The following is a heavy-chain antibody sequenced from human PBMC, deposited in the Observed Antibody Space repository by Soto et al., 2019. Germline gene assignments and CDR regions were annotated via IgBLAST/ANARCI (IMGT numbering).Heavy chain of an antibody. J-gene: IGHJ5*02. Sequence: SETLSLTCIVSGGPISSSSYYWGWIRQPPGKGLEWIGSIYYSGSTYYNPSLKSRVTISVDTSKNQFSLKLSSVTAADTAVFYCARHRVRNWFDPWGQGTLVTVSS. D-gene: IGHD3-10*01. V-gene: IGHV4-39*01. CDR1: GGPISSSSYY. CDR3: ARHRVRNWFDP. CDR2: IYYSGST.